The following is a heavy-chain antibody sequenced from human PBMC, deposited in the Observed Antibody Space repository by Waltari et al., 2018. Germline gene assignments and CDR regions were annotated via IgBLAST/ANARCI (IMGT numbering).Heavy chain of an antibody. CDR2: INPANCHT. V-gene: IGHV1-3*01. Sequence: QVQLVQSGAEVMKPGASMKISCQTSGYSFSSYAIHWVRQAHGQRLEWVGWINPANCHTKYSQKFEGRVTITSDTSADTVYMELTSLTSEDTAVFYCARDEISAAGSLYYYYGLDVWGQGTPVTVS. J-gene: IGHJ6*02. CDR3: ARDEISAAGSLYYYYGLDV. CDR1: GYSFSSYA. D-gene: IGHD6-13*01.